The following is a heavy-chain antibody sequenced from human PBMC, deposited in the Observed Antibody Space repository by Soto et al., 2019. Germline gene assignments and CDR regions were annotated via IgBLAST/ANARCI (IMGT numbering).Heavy chain of an antibody. CDR1: SGSISTYY. Sequence: PSETLSLTCTVSSGSISTYYWSWIRQPPGKGLEWIGYIYYTGSTNYNPSLKTRVAISVDTSKNQFSLKLSSVTAADTAVYYCARGDRAGNFDYWGQGTLVTVSS. D-gene: IGHD6-19*01. CDR2: IYYTGST. V-gene: IGHV4-59*01. CDR3: ARGDRAGNFDY. J-gene: IGHJ4*02.